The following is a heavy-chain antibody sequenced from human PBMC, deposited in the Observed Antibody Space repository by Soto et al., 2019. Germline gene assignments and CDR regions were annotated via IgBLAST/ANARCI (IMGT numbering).Heavy chain of an antibody. Sequence: GESLKISCQCSGYTFSNFWVGWVRQLPGQGLEWMGIIYPGDHETRYSPSFHGKVTISAEKSINTAYLQWNSLEASDSAFYFCARSPRSSPYFDNWGQGALVTVSS. D-gene: IGHD6-13*01. CDR1: GYTFSNFW. J-gene: IGHJ4*02. CDR3: ARSPRSSPYFDN. CDR2: IYPGDHET. V-gene: IGHV5-51*01.